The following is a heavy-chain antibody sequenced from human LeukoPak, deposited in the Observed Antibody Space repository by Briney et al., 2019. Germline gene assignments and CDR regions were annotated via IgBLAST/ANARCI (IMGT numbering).Heavy chain of an antibody. Sequence: SETLSLTCTVSGGSISSYYWSWIRQPPGKGLEWIGYINYSGSTNYNPSLKSRVTMSVDTSKNQFSLKLSSVTAADTAVYYCAREAIAAAGSNWFDPWGQGTLVTVSS. CDR3: AREAIAAAGSNWFDP. CDR1: GGSISSYY. CDR2: INYSGST. J-gene: IGHJ5*02. D-gene: IGHD6-13*01. V-gene: IGHV4-59*12.